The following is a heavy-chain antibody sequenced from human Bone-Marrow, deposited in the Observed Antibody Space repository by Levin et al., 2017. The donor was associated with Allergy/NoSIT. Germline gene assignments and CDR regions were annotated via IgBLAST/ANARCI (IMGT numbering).Heavy chain of an antibody. Sequence: SVKVSCKASGDTFTNYPITWVRQAPGQGLEWMGGVIPMLNAANYAQKFQGRVTFTADESTSTAYMELSGLTPDDTAVYFCARGLTGTTAYAYWGQGALVIVSS. CDR2: VIPMLNAA. CDR1: GDTFTNYP. V-gene: IGHV1-69*13. J-gene: IGHJ4*02. CDR3: ARGLTGTTAYAY. D-gene: IGHD1-7*01.